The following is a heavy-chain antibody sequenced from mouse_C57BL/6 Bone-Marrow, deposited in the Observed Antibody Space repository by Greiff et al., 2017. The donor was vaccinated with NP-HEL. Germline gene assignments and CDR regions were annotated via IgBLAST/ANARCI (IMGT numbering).Heavy chain of an antibody. CDR1: GYTFTDYY. D-gene: IGHD2-4*01. Sequence: EVQLQQSGPELVKPGASVKISCKASGYTFTDYYMNWVKQSHGKSLEWIGDINPNNGGTSYNQKFKGKATLTVDKSSSTAYMELRSLTSEDSAVYYCARAYDYPSGFAYWGQGTLVTVSA. CDR3: ARAYDYPSGFAY. V-gene: IGHV1-26*01. J-gene: IGHJ3*01. CDR2: INPNNGGT.